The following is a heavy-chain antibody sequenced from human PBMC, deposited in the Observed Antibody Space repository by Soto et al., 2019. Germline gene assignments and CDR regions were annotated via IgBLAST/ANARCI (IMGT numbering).Heavy chain of an antibody. Sequence: GGSLRLSCAASGFSFSSYAMNWVRQAPGKGLEWVSSINGRGRSTHYADSVKGRFTISRDNAKNSLYLQMNSLRAEDAAIYYCSRELPPAVPREYDYWGQGAQVTVSS. CDR3: SRELPPAVPREYDY. J-gene: IGHJ4*02. CDR2: INGRGRST. D-gene: IGHD3-10*01. CDR1: GFSFSSYA. V-gene: IGHV3-21*01.